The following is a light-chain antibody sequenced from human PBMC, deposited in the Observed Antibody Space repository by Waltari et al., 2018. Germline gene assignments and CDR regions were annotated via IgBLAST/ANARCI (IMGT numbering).Light chain of an antibody. Sequence: DIQMTQFPSSLSAAVGDRVTITCRASQNINKYLNWYQHKPGKAPKPLIYAASSLLSGVPSRFSGSGSGNDFTLTISSLHPEDFATYYCQQSYSTPRSTFGQGTRLQIK. J-gene: IGKJ5*01. CDR2: AAS. V-gene: IGKV1-39*01. CDR1: QNINKY. CDR3: QQSYSTPRST.